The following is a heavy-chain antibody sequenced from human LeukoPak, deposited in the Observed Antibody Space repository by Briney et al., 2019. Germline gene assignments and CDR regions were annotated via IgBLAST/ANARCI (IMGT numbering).Heavy chain of an antibody. CDR3: ARHGGRGYSGYDMEYFQH. CDR1: GGSTNSYY. D-gene: IGHD5-12*01. V-gene: IGHV4-59*08. CDR2: ISYSGST. Sequence: SETLSLTCTVSGGSTNSYYWSWIRQPPGKGLEWIGYISYSGSTNFNPSLRSRVTISVDTSKNYFSLKLSPVTAADTAVYYCARHGGRGYSGYDMEYFQHWGQGTLVTVSS. J-gene: IGHJ1*01.